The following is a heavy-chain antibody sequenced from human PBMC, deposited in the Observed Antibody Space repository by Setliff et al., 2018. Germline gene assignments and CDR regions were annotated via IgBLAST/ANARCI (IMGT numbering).Heavy chain of an antibody. J-gene: IGHJ5*02. Sequence: ASVKVSCKASGYAVTGYHIHWVRQAPGQGPEWMGWINPNTGGTNYAQKFQGRVTMTRDTSITTAYMELSRLRSDDTAVDYCARVAIVGPPSWGQGTLVTVSS. V-gene: IGHV1-2*02. CDR3: ARVAIVGPPS. D-gene: IGHD2-21*01. CDR1: GYAVTGYH. CDR2: INPNTGGT.